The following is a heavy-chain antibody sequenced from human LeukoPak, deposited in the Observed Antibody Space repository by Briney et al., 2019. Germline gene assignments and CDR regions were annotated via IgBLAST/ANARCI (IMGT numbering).Heavy chain of an antibody. J-gene: IGHJ4*02. D-gene: IGHD3-22*01. V-gene: IGHV3-74*01. CDR3: AVSYDSRGSNFDY. CDR1: GFIFTSYW. CDR2: IKSDGSTT. Sequence: GGSLRLSCAASGFIFTSYWMHWVRQAPGKGLVWVSRIKSDGSTTSYADSVKGRFTISRDNAKNTLYLLMNSLRAEDTALYYCAVSYDSRGSNFDYWGRGTLVTVSS.